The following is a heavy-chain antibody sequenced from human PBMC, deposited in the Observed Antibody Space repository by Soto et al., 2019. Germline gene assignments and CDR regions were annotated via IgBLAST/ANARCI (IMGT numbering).Heavy chain of an antibody. CDR2: ISGSGGGT. CDR1: GFTFSSYA. CDR3: AKQSAVTTASSFDY. Sequence: RRLSCAASGFTFSSYAMSWVRQAPGKGLEWVSGISGSGGGTYYTDSVKGRFTISRDSPKNTLYLHMNSLRAEDTAVYYCAKQSAVTTASSFDYWGQGTLVTVSS. V-gene: IGHV3-23*01. D-gene: IGHD4-17*01. J-gene: IGHJ4*02.